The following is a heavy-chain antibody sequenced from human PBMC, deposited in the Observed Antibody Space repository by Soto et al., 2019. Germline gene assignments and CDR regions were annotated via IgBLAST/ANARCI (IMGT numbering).Heavy chain of an antibody. CDR2: FDPEDGET. D-gene: IGHD2-2*01. J-gene: IGHJ5*02. CDR3: ARDRALVVPAAIRAENWFDP. Sequence: EASVKVSCKVSGYTLTELSMHWVRQAPGKGLEWMGGFDPEDGETINAQKFQGRVTMTEDTSTDTAYMELSSLRSEDTAVYYCARDRALVVPAAIRAENWFDPWGQGTLVTVSS. CDR1: GYTLTELS. V-gene: IGHV1-24*01.